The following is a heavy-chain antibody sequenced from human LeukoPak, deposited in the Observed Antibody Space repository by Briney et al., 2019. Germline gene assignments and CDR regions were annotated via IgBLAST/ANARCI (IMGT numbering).Heavy chain of an antibody. J-gene: IGHJ4*02. CDR2: IYYSGST. V-gene: IGHV4-31*03. Sequence: ASETLSLTCTVSGGSISSGGYYWSWIRQHPGKGLEWIGYIYYSGSTYYNASLKSRVTISVDTSKNQFSLKLSSVTAADTAVYYCARGVDSGTSDYWGQGTLVTVSS. CDR1: GGSISSGGYY. CDR3: ARGVDSGTSDY. D-gene: IGHD6-19*01.